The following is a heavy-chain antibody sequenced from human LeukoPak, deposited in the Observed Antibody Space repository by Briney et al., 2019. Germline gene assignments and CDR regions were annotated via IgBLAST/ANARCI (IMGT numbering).Heavy chain of an antibody. CDR1: GYTFTNYD. CDR3: ARGPGCISTSCPYYFDY. CDR2: MNPNSGNT. V-gene: IGHV1-8*01. J-gene: IGHJ4*02. Sequence: GASVKVSCKASGYTFTNYDISWVRQASGQGLDWMGGMNPNSGNTGYAQKFQGRVTMTRNTSISTAYMELSSLSSEDTAVYYCARGPGCISTSCPYYFDYWGQGTLVTVSS. D-gene: IGHD2-2*01.